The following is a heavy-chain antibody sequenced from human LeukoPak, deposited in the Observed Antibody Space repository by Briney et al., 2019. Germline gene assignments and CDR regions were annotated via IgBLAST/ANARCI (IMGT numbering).Heavy chain of an antibody. J-gene: IGHJ6*02. Sequence: ASVKVSCKSSGSTFTNYYMHWVRQAPGQGLEWMGIIDPSGGSTSYAQKFQGRVTMTRDTSTSTVYMELGSLRTEDTEVYCCATGYGDSGYGMDVWGQGTAVTVSS. CDR1: GSTFTNYY. CDR3: ATGYGDSGYGMDV. D-gene: IGHD4-17*01. CDR2: IDPSGGST. V-gene: IGHV1-46*01.